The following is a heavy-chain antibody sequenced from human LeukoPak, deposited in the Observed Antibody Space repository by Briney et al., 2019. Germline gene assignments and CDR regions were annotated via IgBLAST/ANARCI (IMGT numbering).Heavy chain of an antibody. CDR2: IYYSGST. V-gene: IGHV4-59*08. CDR3: ARLHGGSYLHDY. J-gene: IGHJ4*02. D-gene: IGHD2-15*01. CDR1: GGSISSYY. Sequence: MPSETLSLTCTVSGGSISSYYWSWIRQPPGKGLEWIGYIYYSGSTNYNPSLKSRVTISVDSSKNQFSLKLSSVTAADTAVYYCARLHGGSYLHDYWGQGTLVTVSS.